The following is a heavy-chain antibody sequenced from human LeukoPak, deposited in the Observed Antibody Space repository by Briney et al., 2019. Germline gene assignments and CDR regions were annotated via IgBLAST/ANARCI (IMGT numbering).Heavy chain of an antibody. CDR2: IYYSGST. CDR3: ARGGRRDGYNTFYFDH. J-gene: IGHJ4*02. Sequence: SETLNLTCTVSGGAICRYYCNWMRQSPAKALYWVAYIYYSGSTKYNLSLKSRVTILVDTSNNQFALRLSSVTAADTAVYYCARGGRRDGYNTFYFDHWGQGALVTVSS. CDR1: GGAICRYY. D-gene: IGHD5-24*01. V-gene: IGHV4-59*01.